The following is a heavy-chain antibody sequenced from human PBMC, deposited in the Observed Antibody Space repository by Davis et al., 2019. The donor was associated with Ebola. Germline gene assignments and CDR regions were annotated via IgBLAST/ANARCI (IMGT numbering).Heavy chain of an antibody. CDR1: GGSITRGFYY. D-gene: IGHD3-10*01. CDR2: IYYSGST. Sequence: SKTLSLTCTVTGGSITRGFYYWSWIRQHPGKGLEWIGYIYYSGSTFYNPSLKSRLTISVDTSKNQFSLSLSSVTAADTAVYYCARDSRSSLYNVLPTHSYYYGMDVWGQGTTVTVSS. J-gene: IGHJ6*02. CDR3: ARDSRSSLYNVLPTHSYYYGMDV. V-gene: IGHV4-31*03.